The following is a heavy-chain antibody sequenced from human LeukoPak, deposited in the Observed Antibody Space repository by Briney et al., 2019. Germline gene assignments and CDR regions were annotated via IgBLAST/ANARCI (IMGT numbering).Heavy chain of an antibody. D-gene: IGHD5-18*01. CDR2: IAYDGSSV. J-gene: IGHJ6*03. CDR3: ARDGVTRRYNMYFYMDV. Sequence: GRSLRLSCAGSGFRFNAYALQWVRQAPGKGLEWRAFIAYDGSSVYYKESVKDRFLICRDYSNNMLYLQMDSLRSEDTAVYYCARDGVTRRYNMYFYMDVWGKGTPVTVSS. CDR1: GFRFNAYA. V-gene: IGHV3-30*04.